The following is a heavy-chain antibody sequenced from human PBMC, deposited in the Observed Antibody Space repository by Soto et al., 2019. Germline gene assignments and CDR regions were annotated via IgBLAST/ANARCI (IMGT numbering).Heavy chain of an antibody. Sequence: PSETLSLTCTVSGGSISSGDYYWSWIRQPPGKGLEWIGYIYYSGSTYYNPSLKSRVTISVDTSKNQFSLKLSSVTAADTAVYYCARERGYYYSSGYYQPYSSHYRCPGPLVTLSS. CDR2: IYYSGST. V-gene: IGHV4-30-4*01. CDR3: ARERGYYYSSGYYQPYSSHY. D-gene: IGHD3-22*01. J-gene: IGHJ4*02. CDR1: GGSISSGDYY.